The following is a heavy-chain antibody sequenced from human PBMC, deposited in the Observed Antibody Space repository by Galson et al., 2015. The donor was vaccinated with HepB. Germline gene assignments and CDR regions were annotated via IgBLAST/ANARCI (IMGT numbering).Heavy chain of an antibody. D-gene: IGHD5-24*01. Sequence: SLRLSCAASGFTFSDYYMSWIRQAPGKGLEWVSYISSSSTYTNYADSVKGRFTISRDDSKNTAYLQMNSLKTEDTAVYYCTRLNRREWDYFDYWGQGTLVTVSS. CDR1: GFTFSDYY. CDR2: ISSSSTYT. CDR3: TRLNRREWDYFDY. J-gene: IGHJ4*02. V-gene: IGHV3-11*03.